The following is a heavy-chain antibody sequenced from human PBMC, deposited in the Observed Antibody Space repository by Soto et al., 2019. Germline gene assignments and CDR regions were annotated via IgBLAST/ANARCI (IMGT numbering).Heavy chain of an antibody. CDR1: GDSINSDY. Sequence: QVQLQESGPGLVKPSETLSLTCPVSGDSINSDYWSWIRQPPGKRLEWIGLISYSGTTNYNPSLTSRVTISVDTSKNHFSLSLSSVTAADTAVYYCLRQGRNMDVWGKGTTVTVSS. CDR2: ISYSGTT. V-gene: IGHV4-59*08. CDR3: LRQGRNMDV. J-gene: IGHJ6*03.